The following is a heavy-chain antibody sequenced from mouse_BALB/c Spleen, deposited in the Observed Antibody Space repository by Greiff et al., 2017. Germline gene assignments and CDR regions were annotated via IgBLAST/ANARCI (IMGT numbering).Heavy chain of an antibody. CDR1: GFTFSSYA. CDR3: ARYGSSYIDY. D-gene: IGHD1-1*01. V-gene: IGHV5-6-5*01. J-gene: IGHJ2*01. CDR2: ISSGGST. Sequence: EVKLVESGGGLVKPGGSLKLSCAASGFTFSSYAMSWVRQTPEKRLEWVASISSGGSTYYPDSVKGRFTISRDNARNILYLQMSSLRSEDTAMYYCARYGSSYIDYWGQGTTLTVSS.